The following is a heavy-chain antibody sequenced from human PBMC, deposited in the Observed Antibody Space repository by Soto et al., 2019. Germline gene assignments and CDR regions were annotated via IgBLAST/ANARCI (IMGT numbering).Heavy chain of an antibody. CDR2: TYYRSKWYN. V-gene: IGHV6-1*01. D-gene: IGHD6-13*01. CDR1: GDSVSSNSAA. Sequence: SQILSLTCAISGDSVSSNSAAWNWIRQSPSRGLEWLGRTYYRSKWYNDYAVSVKSRITINPDTSKNQFSLQLNSVTPEDTAVYYCARAPRIAAAGKYYYYYYGMDVWGQGTTVTVSS. CDR3: ARAPRIAAAGKYYYYYYGMDV. J-gene: IGHJ6*02.